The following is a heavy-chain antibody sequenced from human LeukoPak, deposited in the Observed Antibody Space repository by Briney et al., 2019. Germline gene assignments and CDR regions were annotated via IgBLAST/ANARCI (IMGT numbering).Heavy chain of an antibody. J-gene: IGHJ4*02. D-gene: IGHD3-22*01. CDR2: IDPSDSYT. CDR3: ARSSNPHYYDSSGYYSSPYY. CDR1: GYSFTSYW. Sequence: HGESLKISCKGSGYSFTSYWISWVRQMPGKGLEWMGRIDPSDSYTNYSPSFQGHVTTSADKSISTAYLQWSSLKASDNAMYYCARSSNPHYYDSSGYYSSPYYWGQGTLVTVSS. V-gene: IGHV5-10-1*01.